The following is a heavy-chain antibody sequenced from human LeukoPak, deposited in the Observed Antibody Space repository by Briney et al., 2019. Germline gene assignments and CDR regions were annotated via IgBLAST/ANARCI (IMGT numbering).Heavy chain of an antibody. CDR2: IYYSEST. D-gene: IGHD1-1*01. V-gene: IGHV4-59*01. Sequence: SETLSLTCTVSGGSTSTYYWSWIRQPPGKGLEWIGYIYYSESTNYNPSLKSRVTISLDTSKNQFSLKLGSVTAADTAVYYCARGGRNGGGWPYFDYWGQGTLVTVSS. CDR1: GGSTSTYY. CDR3: ARGGRNGGGWPYFDY. J-gene: IGHJ4*02.